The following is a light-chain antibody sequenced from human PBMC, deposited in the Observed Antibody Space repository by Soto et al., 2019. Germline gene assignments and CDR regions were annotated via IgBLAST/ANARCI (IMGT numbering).Light chain of an antibody. J-gene: IGLJ1*01. V-gene: IGLV2-14*01. CDR3: ISYTSRSLDV. CDR1: SRDVGGYNY. Sequence: QSALTQPASVSGSPGQSITISCTGTSRDVGGYNYVSWYQQHPGKAPELMIHDVSNRPSGVSNRFSGSKSGNTASLTISGLQAEDEAEYYCISYTSRSLDVFGTGTKVTVL. CDR2: DVS.